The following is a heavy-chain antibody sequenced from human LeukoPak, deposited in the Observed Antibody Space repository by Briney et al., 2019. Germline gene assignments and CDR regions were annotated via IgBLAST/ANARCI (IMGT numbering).Heavy chain of an antibody. J-gene: IGHJ3*02. CDR3: ARDQGYYYDGDAFDI. CDR1: GGSFSGYY. D-gene: IGHD3-22*01. Sequence: SETLSLTCAVYGGSFSGYYWSWIRQPPGKGLEWIGEINHSGSTNYNPSLKSRVTISVDTSKNQFSLKLSSVTAADTAVYYCARDQGYYYDGDAFDIWGQGTMVTVSS. CDR2: INHSGST. V-gene: IGHV4-34*01.